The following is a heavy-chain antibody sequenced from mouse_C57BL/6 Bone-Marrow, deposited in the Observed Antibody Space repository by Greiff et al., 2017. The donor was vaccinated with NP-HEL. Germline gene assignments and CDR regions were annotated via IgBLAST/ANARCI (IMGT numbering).Heavy chain of an antibody. Sequence: VQLQQPGAELVKPGASVKLSCKASGYTFTSYWMHWVKQRPGQGLEWIGMIHPNGGSTNYNEKFKSKATLTVDKSSSTAYMQLSSLTSEDSAVYYCARTYYYGSSWGFAYWGQGTLVTVSA. CDR2: IHPNGGST. CDR1: GYTFTSYW. V-gene: IGHV1-64*01. J-gene: IGHJ3*01. CDR3: ARTYYYGSSWGFAY. D-gene: IGHD1-1*01.